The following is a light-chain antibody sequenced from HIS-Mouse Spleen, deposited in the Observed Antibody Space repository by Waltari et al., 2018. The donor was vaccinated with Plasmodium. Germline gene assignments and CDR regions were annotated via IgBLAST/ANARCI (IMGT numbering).Light chain of an antibody. CDR1: QSVSSN. CDR3: QQYNNWSFT. Sequence: EIVMTQSPATLSVSPGERATLSCRASQSVSSNLAWYQQKPGQAPRLLIYGASTRATCMPARFRGSGSGTEFTLTISSLQSEDFAVYYCQQYNNWSFTFGPGTKVDIK. V-gene: IGKV3-15*01. J-gene: IGKJ3*01. CDR2: GAS.